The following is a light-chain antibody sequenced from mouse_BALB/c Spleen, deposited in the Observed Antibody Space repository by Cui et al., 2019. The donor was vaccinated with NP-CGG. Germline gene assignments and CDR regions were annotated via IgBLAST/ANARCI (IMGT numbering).Light chain of an antibody. Sequence: AVVTPPSALSTSPGETVTLTCRSSTGAVTTSNYANWVQEKPDHLFTGLIGGTNNRVPGVPARFSGSLIGDKAALTITGAQTEDEAIYFCALWYSNHWLFGGGTKLTVL. J-gene: IGLJ1*01. CDR2: GTN. CDR3: ALWYSNHWL. CDR1: TGAVTTSNY. V-gene: IGLV1*01.